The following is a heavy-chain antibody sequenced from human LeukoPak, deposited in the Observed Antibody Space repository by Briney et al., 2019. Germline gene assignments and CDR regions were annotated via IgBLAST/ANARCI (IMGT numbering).Heavy chain of an antibody. CDR2: IRSKAYGGTT. CDR1: GFTFGDYA. D-gene: IGHD3-10*01. J-gene: IGHJ3*02. Sequence: PGGSLRLSCTASGFTFGDYAMSWVRQAPGKGLEWVGFIRSKAYGGTTEYAASVKGRFTISRDHSKSIAYLQMNSLKTEDTAVYYCTREGRSGQRAFDIWGQGTMVTVSS. CDR3: TREGRSGQRAFDI. V-gene: IGHV3-49*04.